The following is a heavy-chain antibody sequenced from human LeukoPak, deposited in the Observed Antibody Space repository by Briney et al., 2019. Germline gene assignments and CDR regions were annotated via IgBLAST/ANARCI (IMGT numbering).Heavy chain of an antibody. CDR1: GYTFTGYY. D-gene: IGHD3-10*01. J-gene: IGHJ3*02. Sequence: ASVKVSCKASGYTFTGYYMHWVRQAPGQGLEWMGWINPNSGGTNYAQKFQGRVTMTRETAISTAYMELSRLRSDDTAVYYCARMNYYVSASYYFRAFYIWGQGTMVTVSS. CDR3: ARMNYYVSASYYFRAFYI. CDR2: INPNSGGT. V-gene: IGHV1-2*02.